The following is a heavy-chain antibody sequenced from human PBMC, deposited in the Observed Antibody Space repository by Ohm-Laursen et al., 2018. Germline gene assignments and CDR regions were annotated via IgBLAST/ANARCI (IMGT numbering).Heavy chain of an antibody. J-gene: IGHJ6*02. D-gene: IGHD3-3*01. CDR2: IYYSGST. Sequence: PSETLSLTCTVSGGSVSSGSYYWSWIRQPPGKGLEWIGYIYYSGSTTYNPPLKSRVTISVDTSKNQFSLKLSSVTAADTAVYYCARDHYDFWSGYSDYSPDRYGMDVWGQGTTVTVS. CDR3: ARDHYDFWSGYSDYSPDRYGMDV. CDR1: GGSVSSGSYY. V-gene: IGHV4-61*01.